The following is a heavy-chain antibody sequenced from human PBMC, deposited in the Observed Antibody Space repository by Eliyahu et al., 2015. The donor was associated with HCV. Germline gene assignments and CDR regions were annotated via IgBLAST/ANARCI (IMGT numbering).Heavy chain of an antibody. V-gene: IGHV3-23*01. D-gene: IGHD2-15*01. J-gene: IGHJ4*02. Sequence: EVQLLESGGHLVPPGGSLRLSCVASGFTFRSYAMSWVRQAPGKGLEWVSTMSASIDKTYNADSVKGRFTISSDNSKNTLYLQMNSLRVEDTAIYYCVKGGSSYCGGGSCLASFDYWGQGTLVTVSS. CDR2: MSASIDKT. CDR1: GFTFRSYA. CDR3: VKGGSSYCGGGSCLASFDY.